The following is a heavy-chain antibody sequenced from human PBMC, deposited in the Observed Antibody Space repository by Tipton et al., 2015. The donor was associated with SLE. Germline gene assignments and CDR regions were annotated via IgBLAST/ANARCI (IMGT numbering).Heavy chain of an antibody. V-gene: IGHV3-9*01. J-gene: IGHJ3*02. CDR1: GFTFDDYA. D-gene: IGHD1-7*01. CDR2: ISWNSGNI. Sequence: SLRLSCAASGFTFDDYAMHWVRQAPGKGLEWVSGISWNSGNIDYADSVKGRFTISRDNAKNSLYLQMDSLRPEDTALYYCVKEQRGTRWITFDIWGRGTMVTVSS. CDR3: VKEQRGTRWITFDI.